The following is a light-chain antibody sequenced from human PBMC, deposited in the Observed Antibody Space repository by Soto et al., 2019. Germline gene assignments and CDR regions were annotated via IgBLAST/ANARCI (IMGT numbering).Light chain of an antibody. Sequence: DIQMTQSPSSLSASVGDRVTITCLASQSISSYLNWYQQKPGKAPKLLIYAASSLQSGVPSRFSVSGSGTDFTLTISSLKNEDFATYYGQQRYSTTRTFGQGTKVDIK. J-gene: IGKJ1*01. CDR2: AAS. CDR3: QQRYSTTRT. CDR1: QSISSY. V-gene: IGKV1-39*01.